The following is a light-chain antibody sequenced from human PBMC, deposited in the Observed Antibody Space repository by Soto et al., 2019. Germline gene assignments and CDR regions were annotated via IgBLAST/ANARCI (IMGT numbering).Light chain of an antibody. V-gene: IGKV3-15*01. CDR1: QSVSSY. CDR2: GAS. J-gene: IGKJ1*01. CDR3: QQYSNWPRT. Sequence: EIVMTQSPATLSVSPGERATLSCRASQSVSSYLGWYQQKPGQPPRLLIYGASTRATGIPARFSGSGSGTEFTLTISSLQSEDFAVYYCQQYSNWPRTFGQGTKVEIK.